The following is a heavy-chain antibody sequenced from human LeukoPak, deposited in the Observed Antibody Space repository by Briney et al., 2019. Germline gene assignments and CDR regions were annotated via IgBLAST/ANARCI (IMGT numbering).Heavy chain of an antibody. Sequence: ASVKVSCKASGYTFTSYGIVWVRQAPGQGLEWMGWINAYHGNTNYAQNLQGRVTMTTDTSTSTAYMELRSLRSDDTAVYYCARSGVLRYFDWLSNYFDYWGQGTLVTVSS. D-gene: IGHD3-9*01. CDR3: ARSGVLRYFDWLSNYFDY. J-gene: IGHJ4*02. CDR2: INAYHGNT. V-gene: IGHV1-18*01. CDR1: GYTFTSYG.